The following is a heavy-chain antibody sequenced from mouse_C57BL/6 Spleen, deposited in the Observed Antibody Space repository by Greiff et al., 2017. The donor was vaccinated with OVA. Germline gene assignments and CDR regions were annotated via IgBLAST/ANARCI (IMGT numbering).Heavy chain of an antibody. CDR3: GLITTRGYFDY. D-gene: IGHD1-1*01. CDR1: GYTFTDYN. V-gene: IGHV1-22*01. Sequence: EVQLQQSGPELVKPGASVKMSCKASGYTFTDYNMHWVKQSHGKSLEWIGYINPNNGGTSYNQKFKGKATLTVNKSSSTAYMELRSLTSEDSAVYYCGLITTRGYFDYWGQGTTLTVSS. J-gene: IGHJ2*01. CDR2: INPNNGGT.